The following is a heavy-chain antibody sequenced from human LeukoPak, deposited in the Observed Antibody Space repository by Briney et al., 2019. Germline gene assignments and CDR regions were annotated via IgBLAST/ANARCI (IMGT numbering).Heavy chain of an antibody. V-gene: IGHV4-34*01. J-gene: IGHJ6*02. CDR3: ARVSNQATQYGMDV. CDR1: GGSSSGYY. CDR2: INHSGST. D-gene: IGHD2-2*01. Sequence: SETLSLTCAVYGGSSSGYYWSWIRQPPGKGLEWIGEINHSGSTNYNPSLKSRVTISVDTSKNQFSLKLSSVTAADTAVYYCARVSNQATQYGMDVWGQGTTVTVSS.